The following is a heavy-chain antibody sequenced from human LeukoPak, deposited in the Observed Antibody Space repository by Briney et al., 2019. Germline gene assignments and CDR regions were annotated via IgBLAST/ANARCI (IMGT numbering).Heavy chain of an antibody. Sequence: PGGSLRLSCAASGLTGSHNYVSWVRQAPGKGLEWVSAIHTSGDTCYADSVKGRFTISRVTSKNTLYLQINSLRVEDTAVYYCIVFGDSNQWGQGTLVTVSS. CDR2: IHTSGDT. CDR1: GLTGSHNY. CDR3: IVFGDSNQ. J-gene: IGHJ4*02. V-gene: IGHV3-53*01. D-gene: IGHD4-17*01.